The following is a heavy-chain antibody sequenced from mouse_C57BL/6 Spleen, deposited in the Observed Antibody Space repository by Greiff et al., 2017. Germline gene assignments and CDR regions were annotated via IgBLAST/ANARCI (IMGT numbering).Heavy chain of an antibody. Sequence: VQLQQSGAELVRPGASVKMSCKASGYTFTSYTMHWVKQRPGQGLEWIGYINPSSGYTKYNQKFKDKATLTADKSSSTAYMQLSSLTSEDSAVYYCANYYGSEDYFDYRGQGATLTASS. V-gene: IGHV1-4*01. CDR3: ANYYGSEDYFDY. CDR2: INPSSGYT. D-gene: IGHD1-1*01. CDR1: GYTFTSYT. J-gene: IGHJ2*01.